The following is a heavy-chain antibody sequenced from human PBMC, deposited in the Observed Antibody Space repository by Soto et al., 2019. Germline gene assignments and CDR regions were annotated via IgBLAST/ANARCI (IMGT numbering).Heavy chain of an antibody. J-gene: IGHJ2*01. Sequence: GGSLRLSCAASGFTFSSYAMSWVRQAPGKGLEWVSAISGSGGSTYYADSVKGRFTISRDNSKNTLYLQMNSLRAEDTAVYYCAKAPVAGTQPNWYFDLWGRGTLVTVSS. CDR1: GFTFSSYA. CDR2: ISGSGGST. D-gene: IGHD6-19*01. V-gene: IGHV3-23*01. CDR3: AKAPVAGTQPNWYFDL.